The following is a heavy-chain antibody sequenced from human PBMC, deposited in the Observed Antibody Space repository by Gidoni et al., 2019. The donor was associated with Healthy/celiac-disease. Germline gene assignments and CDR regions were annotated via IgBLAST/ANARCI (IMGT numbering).Heavy chain of an antibody. CDR3: AKEVTAMVYYYYYMDV. Sequence: QVQLVESGGGVVQPGRSLRLSCTASGVTFSSYGMHWVRQAPGQGLVWVAVISYDGSNKYYADSVKCRFTISRDNSKNTLYLQMNSLRAEDTAVYYCAKEVTAMVYYYYYMDVWGKGTTVTVSS. J-gene: IGHJ6*03. CDR1: GVTFSSYG. V-gene: IGHV3-30*18. D-gene: IGHD5-18*01. CDR2: ISYDGSNK.